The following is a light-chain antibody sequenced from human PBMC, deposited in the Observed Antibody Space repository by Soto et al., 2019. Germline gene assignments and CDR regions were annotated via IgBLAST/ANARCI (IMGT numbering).Light chain of an antibody. J-gene: IGKJ1*01. CDR3: QHYGSTPWT. CDR2: GAS. V-gene: IGKV3-20*01. Sequence: VLTQCRGTLSLYAGDRATLPCRASQSVSSSYLAWYQQKPGQAPRLLIYGASSRATDIPDRITGSGSGTDFTLTISRLEPEDFAVYYCQHYGSTPWTFGHGTRWIS. CDR1: QSVSSSY.